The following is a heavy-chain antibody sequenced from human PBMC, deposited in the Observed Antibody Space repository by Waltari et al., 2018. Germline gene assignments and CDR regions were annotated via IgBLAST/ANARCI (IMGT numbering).Heavy chain of an antibody. CDR1: GFTFSSYG. V-gene: IGHV3-33*01. CDR3: ARDFFEYSSSSGFVDY. J-gene: IGHJ4*02. D-gene: IGHD6-6*01. Sequence: QVQLVESGGGVVQPGRSLRLSCAASGFTFSSYGMHWVRQAPGKGLEWVAVIWYDGSIKYYATSVKGGLTISRYNSKNTLYLQMNSLRAEDTAVYYCARDFFEYSSSSGFVDYWGQGTLVTVSS. CDR2: IWYDGSIK.